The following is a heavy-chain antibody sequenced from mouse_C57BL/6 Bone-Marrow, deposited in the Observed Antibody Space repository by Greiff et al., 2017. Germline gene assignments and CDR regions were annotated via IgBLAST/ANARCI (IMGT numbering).Heavy chain of an antibody. J-gene: IGHJ3*01. CDR1: GYTFTDHT. CDR3: ARREIYSFWFAY. Sequence: VQLQQSDAELVKPGASVKISCKVSGYTFTDHTIHWMKQRPEQGLEWIGLMYPRDGSPKYNEKFKGKATLTADKSSRTAYMQHNSLTSEDSAVYFCARREIYSFWFAYWGTGTLVTVSA. CDR2: MYPRDGSP. V-gene: IGHV1-78*01. D-gene: IGHD2-12*01.